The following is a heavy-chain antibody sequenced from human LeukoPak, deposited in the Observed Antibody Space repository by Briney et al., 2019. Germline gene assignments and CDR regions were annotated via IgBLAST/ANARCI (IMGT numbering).Heavy chain of an antibody. Sequence: GASVKVSCKASGGTFSSYAISWVRQAPGQGLEWMGGIIPIFGTANYAQKFQGRVTITADESTSTAYMELSSLRSEDTAAYYCAGGYYYGSGSYLFDYWGQGTLVTVSS. CDR3: AGGYYYGSGSYLFDY. D-gene: IGHD3-10*01. CDR1: GGTFSSYA. J-gene: IGHJ4*02. V-gene: IGHV1-69*01. CDR2: IIPIFGTA.